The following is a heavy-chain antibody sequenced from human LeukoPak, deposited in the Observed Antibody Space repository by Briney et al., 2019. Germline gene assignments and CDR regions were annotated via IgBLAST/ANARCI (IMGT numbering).Heavy chain of an antibody. Sequence: GGSLRLSCAGSGFTFSSYWMSWVRQAPGKGLEWVSSISGSGGRTYYADSVKGRFTISRDNSKNTLYLQMNSLRAEDTAVYYCAKDGGTGDSSSWFYWGQGTLVTVSS. CDR2: ISGSGGRT. CDR3: AKDGGTGDSSSWFY. J-gene: IGHJ4*02. CDR1: GFTFSSYW. D-gene: IGHD6-13*01. V-gene: IGHV3-23*01.